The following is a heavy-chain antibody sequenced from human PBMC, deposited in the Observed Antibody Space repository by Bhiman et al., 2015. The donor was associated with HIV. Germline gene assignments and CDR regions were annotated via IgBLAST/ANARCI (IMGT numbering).Heavy chain of an antibody. Sequence: QVKLVESGGGVVQPGRSLRLSCAASGFTFSSYGMHWVRQTPGKGLEWVAVISYDGSNKYYADSVKGRFTISRDNSKNTLHLQMSGLRAEDTAVYYCARDRGSSGWDTYGDYWGQGTLVTVSS. CDR3: ARDRGSSGWDTYGDY. CDR2: ISYDGSNK. CDR1: GFTFSSYG. J-gene: IGHJ4*02. V-gene: IGHV3-30*03. D-gene: IGHD6-19*01.